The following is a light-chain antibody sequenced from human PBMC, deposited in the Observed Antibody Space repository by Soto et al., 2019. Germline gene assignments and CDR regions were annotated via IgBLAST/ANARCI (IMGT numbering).Light chain of an antibody. V-gene: IGLV2-8*01. CDR2: EVS. CDR3: SSYAGSNIVV. J-gene: IGLJ2*01. Sequence: QSALTQPPSASGSPGQSVTISCTGTSSDVGGYNFVSWYQQHPGKAPKLMIYEVSERPSGVPDRFSCSKSGNTASLTVSGVQAEDEADYYCSSYAGSNIVVFGGGTKLTVL. CDR1: SSDVGGYNF.